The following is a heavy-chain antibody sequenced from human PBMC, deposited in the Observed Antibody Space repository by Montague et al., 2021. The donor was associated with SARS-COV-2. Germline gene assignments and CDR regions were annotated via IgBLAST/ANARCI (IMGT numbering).Heavy chain of an antibody. J-gene: IGHJ4*02. CDR3: ARDQSCTNGVCYTRGFDY. D-gene: IGHD2-8*01. CDR2: ISGSNSYT. Sequence: SLRLSCAASGFTFSDYYMSWIRQAPGKGLEWVSYISGSNSYTNYADSVRGRFTISRDNAKNSLYLQMDSLRAEDTAVYYCARDQSCTNGVCYTRGFDYWGQGTLVTVSS. V-gene: IGHV3-11*05. CDR1: GFTFSDYY.